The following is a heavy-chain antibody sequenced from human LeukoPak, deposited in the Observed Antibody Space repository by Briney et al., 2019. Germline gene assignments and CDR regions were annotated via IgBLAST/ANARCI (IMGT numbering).Heavy chain of an antibody. CDR2: IRYDGSNK. V-gene: IGHV3-30*02. CDR1: GFTFSSYG. CDR3: AKDYNYGDYGGDY. J-gene: IGHJ4*02. D-gene: IGHD4-17*01. Sequence: GGSLKLSCAASGFTFSSYGIHWVREAPGKGLEGVAFIRYDGSNKYYADSVKGRFTISRDNSKNTLYLQMNSLRAEDTAVYYCAKDYNYGDYGGDYWGQGTLVTVSS.